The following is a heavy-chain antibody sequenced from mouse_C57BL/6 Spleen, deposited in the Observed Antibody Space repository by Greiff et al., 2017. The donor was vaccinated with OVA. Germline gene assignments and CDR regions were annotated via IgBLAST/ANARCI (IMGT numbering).Heavy chain of an antibody. CDR3: ARVGVDYAMDY. CDR1: GYSFTGYY. CDR2: INPSTGGT. V-gene: IGHV1-42*01. Sequence: VQLQQSGPELVKPGASVKISCKASGYSFTGYYMNWVKQSPEKSLEWIGEINPSTGGTTYNQKFKAKATLTVDKSSSTAYMQLKSLRSEYSAVYYCARVGVDYAMDYWGQGTSVTVSS. J-gene: IGHJ4*01. D-gene: IGHD1-1*01.